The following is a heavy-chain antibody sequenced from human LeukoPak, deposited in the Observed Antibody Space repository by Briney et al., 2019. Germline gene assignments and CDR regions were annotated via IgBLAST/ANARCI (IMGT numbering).Heavy chain of an antibody. CDR2: IWYDGSNK. CDR1: GFTFSSYG. V-gene: IGHV3-33*01. Sequence: PGGSLRLSCAASGFTFSSYGMHWVRQAPGKGLEWVAVIWYDGSNKYYADSVKGRFTISRDNSKNTLYLQMNSLRDEDTAVYYCARGDPNSGFDYWGQGTLVTVSS. J-gene: IGHJ4*02. CDR3: ARGDPNSGFDY. D-gene: IGHD4-23*01.